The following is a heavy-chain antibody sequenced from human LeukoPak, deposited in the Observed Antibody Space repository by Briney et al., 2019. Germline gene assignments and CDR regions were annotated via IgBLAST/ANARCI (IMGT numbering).Heavy chain of an antibody. D-gene: IGHD3-16*01. Sequence: SETLSLTCTVSGGSISSTSYYWGCLRQPPGKGREWLGSIYYSGSTYYNPSLKSRVTISIDTSKNQFSLKLSSVTAADTAVYYCASQEGGREGFDIWGQGTRVTVSS. CDR1: GGSISSTSYY. CDR2: IYYSGST. V-gene: IGHV4-39*01. J-gene: IGHJ3*02. CDR3: ASQEGGREGFDI.